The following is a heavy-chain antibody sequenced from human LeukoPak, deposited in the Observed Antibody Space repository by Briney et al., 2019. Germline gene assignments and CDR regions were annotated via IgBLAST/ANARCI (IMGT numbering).Heavy chain of an antibody. CDR2: IWTASDT. CDR1: GFTFSSFD. CDR3: ARGPPRGKYYYIDV. D-gene: IGHD1-1*01. V-gene: IGHV3-13*01. J-gene: IGHJ6*03. Sequence: GGSPRLSCAASGFTFSSFDMHWVRQPTGQGLEWVSTIWTASDTYYPGSVQGRFTLSRDKAKNSLYLQMNSLTAGDTAVYYCARGPPRGKYYYIDVGGKGTTVTVPS.